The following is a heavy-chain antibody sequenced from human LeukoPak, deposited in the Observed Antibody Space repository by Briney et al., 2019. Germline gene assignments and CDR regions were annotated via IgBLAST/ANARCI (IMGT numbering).Heavy chain of an antibody. CDR3: VSFYETY. J-gene: IGHJ4*02. CDR2: IKQDGSEK. CDR1: GFTFSSFW. Sequence: GGSLRLSCAASGFTFSSFWMTWVRQAPGKGLQWVANIKQDGSEKYYVDSVKGRFTVSRDNAKNSLSLQMNSLRAEDMAVYYCVSFYETYWGRGTLVTVSS. D-gene: IGHD2-2*01. V-gene: IGHV3-7*03.